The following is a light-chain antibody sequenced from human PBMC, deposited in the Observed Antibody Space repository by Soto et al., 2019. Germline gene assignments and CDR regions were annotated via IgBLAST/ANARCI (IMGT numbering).Light chain of an antibody. J-gene: IGKJ1*01. CDR3: QQYGSMWT. CDR2: GAS. Sequence: EIVMTQSPATLSVSPGERATLSCRASQSVRSNLAWYQQKPGQAPRLLIYGASTRATGIPARFSGSASGTDFTLTIDRLEPEDFAVYYCQQYGSMWTFGQGTKV. V-gene: IGKV3-15*01. CDR1: QSVRSN.